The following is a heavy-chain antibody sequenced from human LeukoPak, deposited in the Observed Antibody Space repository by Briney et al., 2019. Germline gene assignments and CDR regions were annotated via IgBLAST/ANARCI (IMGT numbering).Heavy chain of an antibody. J-gene: IGHJ4*02. CDR1: GDSFSSKSAA. V-gene: IGHV6-1*01. D-gene: IGHD3-9*01. Sequence: SQTLSLTCAVSGDSFSSKSAAWNWIRQSPSRGLEWLGRTYYRSNLYNDYAVSVKSRISVNPDTTKTQFSLQLSSVTPEDTAVYYCARAYYDISTGYLDYWGQGTLVTVSS. CDR2: TYYRSNLYN. CDR3: ARAYYDISTGYLDY.